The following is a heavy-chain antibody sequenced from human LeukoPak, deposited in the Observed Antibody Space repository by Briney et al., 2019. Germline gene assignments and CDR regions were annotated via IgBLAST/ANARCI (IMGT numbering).Heavy chain of an antibody. J-gene: IGHJ4*02. Sequence: ASVKVSCKVSGYTLTELSMHWVRQAPGQGLEWMGWISAYNGNTNYAQKLQGRVTMTTDTSTSTAYMELRSLRSDDTAVYYCARDGPTEEQWLDWGQGTLVTVSS. D-gene: IGHD6-19*01. V-gene: IGHV1-18*01. CDR1: GYTLTELS. CDR3: ARDGPTEEQWLD. CDR2: ISAYNGNT.